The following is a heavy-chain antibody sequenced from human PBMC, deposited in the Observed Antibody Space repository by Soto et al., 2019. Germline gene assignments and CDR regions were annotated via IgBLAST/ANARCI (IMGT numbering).Heavy chain of an antibody. CDR3: ARVVATIRDYYYGMDV. Sequence: QVQLVESGGGVVQPGRSLRLSCAASGFTFSNYAMHWVRQAPGKGLEWVAVISYARSNKYYADSVKGRFTISRDKSKNTLYLQMNSLRAEDTAVYYCARVVATIRDYYYGMDVWGQGTTVTVSS. CDR2: ISYARSNK. J-gene: IGHJ6*02. D-gene: IGHD5-12*01. CDR1: GFTFSNYA. V-gene: IGHV3-30-3*01.